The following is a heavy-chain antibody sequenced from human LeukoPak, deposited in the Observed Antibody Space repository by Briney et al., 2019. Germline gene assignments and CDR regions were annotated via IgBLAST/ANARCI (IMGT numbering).Heavy chain of an antibody. CDR3: ARHPSQWLVLLDY. V-gene: IGHV4-38-2*01. J-gene: IGHJ4*02. Sequence: SETLSLTCAVSGYSISSSYYWGWIRQPPGKGLEWIGSIYYSGSTYYNPSLKSRVTISVDTSKNQFSLKLSSVTAADTAVYYCARHPSQWLVLLDYWGQGTLVTVSS. D-gene: IGHD6-19*01. CDR1: GYSISSSYY. CDR2: IYYSGST.